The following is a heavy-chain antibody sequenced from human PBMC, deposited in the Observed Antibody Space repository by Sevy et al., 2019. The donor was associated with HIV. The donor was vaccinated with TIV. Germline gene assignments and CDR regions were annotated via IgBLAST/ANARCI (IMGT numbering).Heavy chain of an antibody. J-gene: IGHJ4*02. D-gene: IGHD2-2*03. Sequence: SETLSLTCAVSGYSISSGYYWGWIRQPPGKGLEWIGSIYHSGSTYYNPSLKSRVTISVDTSKNQFSLKLSFVTAADTAVYYCARDGYCSSTSCYYFDYWGQGTLVTVSS. V-gene: IGHV4-38-2*02. CDR2: IYHSGST. CDR1: GYSISSGYY. CDR3: ARDGYCSSTSCYYFDY.